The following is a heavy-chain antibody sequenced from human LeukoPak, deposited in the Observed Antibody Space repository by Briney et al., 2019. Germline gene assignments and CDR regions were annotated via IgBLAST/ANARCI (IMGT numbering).Heavy chain of an antibody. J-gene: IGHJ4*02. V-gene: IGHV5-51*01. Sequence: GESLKISCKGSGYSFTSYWIGWVRQMPGKGLEWMEIICPGDSDTRYSPSFQGQVTISADKSISTAYLQWSSLKASDTATYYCARQSANYDYVWGSYRYWYYFDYWGQGTLVTVSS. CDR1: GYSFTSYW. D-gene: IGHD3-16*02. CDR3: ARQSANYDYVWGSYRYWYYFDY. CDR2: ICPGDSDT.